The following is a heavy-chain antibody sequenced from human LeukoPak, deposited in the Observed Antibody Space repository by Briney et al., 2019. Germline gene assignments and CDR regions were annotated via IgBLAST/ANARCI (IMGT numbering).Heavy chain of an antibody. V-gene: IGHV3-15*01. CDR2: IKSETDGGTT. CDR1: GFTFSNAW. Sequence: GGSLRLSCAASGFTFSNAWMSWVRQAPGKGLEWVGRIKSETDGGTTDYAAPVKGRFTISRDDSKNTLYLQMNSLKTEDTAVYYSTTRPTRHIVVVPAAILFDYWGQGTLVTVSS. CDR3: TTRPTRHIVVVPAAILFDY. J-gene: IGHJ4*02. D-gene: IGHD2-2*02.